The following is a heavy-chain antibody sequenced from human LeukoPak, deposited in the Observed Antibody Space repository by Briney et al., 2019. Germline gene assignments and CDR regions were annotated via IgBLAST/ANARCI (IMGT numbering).Heavy chain of an antibody. J-gene: IGHJ3*02. CDR2: IYSAGST. V-gene: IGHV3-53*01. D-gene: IGHD4-17*01. CDR1: GFTVTSKR. CDR3: AREGAPYGGDAFDI. Sequence: GGSLRLSCAASGFTVTSKRMSWVRQAPGKGLEWVSVIYSAGSTSYADSVKGRFTISRDNSKNTLDLQMNSLRVEDTAMYYCAREGAPYGGDAFDIWGQGTMVTVSS.